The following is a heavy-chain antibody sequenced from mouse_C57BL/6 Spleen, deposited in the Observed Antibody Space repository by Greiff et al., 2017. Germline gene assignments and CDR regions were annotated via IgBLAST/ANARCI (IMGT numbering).Heavy chain of an antibody. CDR2: ISSGSSTI. Sequence: EVKLMESGGGLVKPGGSLKLSCAASGFTFSDYGMHWVRQAPEKGLEWVAYISSGSSTIYYADTVKGRFTIARDNAKNTLFLQMTSLRAEDTAMYYCARQFDMDYWGQGASVTVSS. CDR1: GFTFSDYG. V-gene: IGHV5-17*01. J-gene: IGHJ4*01. CDR3: ARQFDMDY.